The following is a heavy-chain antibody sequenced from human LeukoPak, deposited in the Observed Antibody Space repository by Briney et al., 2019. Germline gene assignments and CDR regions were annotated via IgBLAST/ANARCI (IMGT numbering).Heavy chain of an antibody. CDR1: GGSISSGSYY. D-gene: IGHD5-18*01. Sequence: PSETLSLTCTVSGGSISSGSYYWSWIRQPAGKGLKWIGRIYASGSTNYNPSLKSRVTISVDTSKNQFSLKLSSVTAADTAVYYCASGYVYGRIDHWGQGTLVTVSS. V-gene: IGHV4-61*02. J-gene: IGHJ4*02. CDR2: IYASGST. CDR3: ASGYVYGRIDH.